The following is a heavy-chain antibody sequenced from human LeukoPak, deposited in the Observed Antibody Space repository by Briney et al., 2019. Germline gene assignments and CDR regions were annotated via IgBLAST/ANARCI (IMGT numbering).Heavy chain of an antibody. CDR2: ISGGSGYM. V-gene: IGHV3-21*01. Sequence: GGSLRLSCAVSGFTFSTYSMNWVRQAPGKGLEWVSSISGGSGYMYYADSVKGRFTISRDNAKNSLYLQMNSLRADDTAVYYCARGDEIIAGRPPRQGFDYWGQGTLVSVSS. CDR1: GFTFSTYS. CDR3: ARGDEIIAGRPPRQGFDY. J-gene: IGHJ4*02. D-gene: IGHD6-6*01.